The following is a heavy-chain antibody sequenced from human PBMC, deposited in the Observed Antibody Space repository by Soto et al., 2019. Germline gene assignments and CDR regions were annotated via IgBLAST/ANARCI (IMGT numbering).Heavy chain of an antibody. CDR1: GGAINSYS. CDR3: ASPEYGEQSYYFDY. J-gene: IGHJ4*02. V-gene: IGHV1-69*01. Sequence: SVKLPCKACGGAINSYSICWARQDLGQGLEWMGGIIPIFGTANYAQKFQGRVTITADESTSTAYMELSSLRSEDTAVYYCASPEYGEQSYYFDYWGQGTLVTVSS. D-gene: IGHD4-17*01. CDR2: IIPIFGTA.